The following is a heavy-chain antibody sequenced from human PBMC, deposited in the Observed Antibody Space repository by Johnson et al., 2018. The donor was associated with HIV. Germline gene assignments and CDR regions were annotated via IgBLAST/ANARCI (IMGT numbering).Heavy chain of an antibody. J-gene: IGHJ3*02. V-gene: IGHV3-33*03. Sequence: VQLVESGGGVVQPGRSLRISCAASGFSFSRYGMHLVRQAPGKGLEWVAVIWYDGSIKYYADSVKGRFTISRDKSKNTLYLQMNSLRAEDTAVYYCAKGAKRVDAFDIWGQGTMVTVSS. CDR2: IWYDGSIK. CDR1: GFSFSRYG. CDR3: AKGAKRVDAFDI.